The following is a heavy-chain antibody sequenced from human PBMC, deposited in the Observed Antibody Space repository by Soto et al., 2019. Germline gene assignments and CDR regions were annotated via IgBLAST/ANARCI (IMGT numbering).Heavy chain of an antibody. Sequence: GGSLRLSCAASGFTFSGSAMHWVRQASGKGLGWVGRIRSKANSYATAYGASVKGRFTISRDDSKNTSYLQMNSLKTEDTAEYYCTRRVDWKYADYYYGRNVWGQRTTVAVSS. J-gene: IGHJ6*02. CDR1: GFTFSGSA. CDR3: TRRVDWKYADYYYGRNV. CDR2: IRSKANSYAT. D-gene: IGHD1-7*01. V-gene: IGHV3-73*01.